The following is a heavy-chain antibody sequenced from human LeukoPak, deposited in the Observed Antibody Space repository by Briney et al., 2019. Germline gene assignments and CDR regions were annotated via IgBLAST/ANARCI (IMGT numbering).Heavy chain of an antibody. CDR1: GFTFISDW. V-gene: IGHV3-74*01. D-gene: IGHD2/OR15-2a*01. CDR3: ASILYG. J-gene: IGHJ4*02. Sequence: GGSLRLSCASSGFTFISDWMYWVRQAPGRGPVWVSGIKPDGTYTHYADSVKGRFTISRDTSQNTVYLQMNSLRDEDTALYYCASILYGWGQGTLVTVSS. CDR2: IKPDGTYT.